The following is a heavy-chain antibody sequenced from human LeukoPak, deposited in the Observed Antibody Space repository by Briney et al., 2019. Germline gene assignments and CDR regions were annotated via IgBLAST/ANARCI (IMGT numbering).Heavy chain of an antibody. J-gene: IGHJ4*02. V-gene: IGHV3-21*01. Sequence: GGSRRLSCAASGFTFSSYSMNWVRQAPGKGLELVSSISSSSSYIYYADSVKGRFTISRDNAKNSLYLQMNSLRAEDTAVYYCARDRLTATTEVRRFDYWGQGTLVTVSS. CDR2: ISSSSSYI. D-gene: IGHD4-17*01. CDR3: ARDRLTATTEVRRFDY. CDR1: GFTFSSYS.